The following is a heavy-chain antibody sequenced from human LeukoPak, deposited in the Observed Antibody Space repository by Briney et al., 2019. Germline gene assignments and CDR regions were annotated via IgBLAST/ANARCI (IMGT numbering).Heavy chain of an antibody. CDR3: AKDSFSWYYYDSSGYAFDI. V-gene: IGHV4-59*01. CDR1: GGSISSYY. CDR2: IYYSGST. J-gene: IGHJ3*02. D-gene: IGHD3-22*01. Sequence: SETLSLTCTVSGGSISSYYWSWIRPPPGKGLEWIGYIYYSGSTNYNPSLKSRVTISVDTSKNQFSMKLSSVTAADTAVYYCAKDSFSWYYYDSSGYAFDIWGQGTMVTVSS.